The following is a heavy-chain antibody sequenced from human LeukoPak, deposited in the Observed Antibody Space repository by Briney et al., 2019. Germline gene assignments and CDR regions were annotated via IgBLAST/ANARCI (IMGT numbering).Heavy chain of an antibody. CDR2: IYDSGST. D-gene: IGHD6-19*01. CDR1: GGSIRSSYYY. Sequence: PSETLSLTCTVSGGSIRSSYYYWGWIRQPPGTGLEWIGSIYDSGSTYYNPSLKSRVTISVDTSKNQFSLKLNSVTAADTAVYYCARQLAQAEGRAFDIWGQGAKVTVSS. CDR3: ARQLAQAEGRAFDI. V-gene: IGHV4-39*01. J-gene: IGHJ3*02.